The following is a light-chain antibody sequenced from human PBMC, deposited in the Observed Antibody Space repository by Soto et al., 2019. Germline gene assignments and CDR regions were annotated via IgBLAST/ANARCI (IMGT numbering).Light chain of an antibody. Sequence: QSALTQPASVSGSPGQSITISCTGTSSDVGGYNYVSWYQQHPGKAPKLMIYEVSNRPSGVSNRFSGSKSGNTASLTISGLQAEDEADYYCSSHTSRSLVFGGGTKVTVL. CDR3: SSHTSRSLV. CDR1: SSDVGGYNY. J-gene: IGLJ3*02. V-gene: IGLV2-14*01. CDR2: EVS.